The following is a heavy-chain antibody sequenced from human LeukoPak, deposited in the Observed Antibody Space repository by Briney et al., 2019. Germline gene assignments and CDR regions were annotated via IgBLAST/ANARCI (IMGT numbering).Heavy chain of an antibody. J-gene: IGHJ4*02. CDR1: GYTFTSYG. CDR3: ARVGEFDWPHPDRYFDY. CDR2: ISAYNGNT. D-gene: IGHD3-10*01. V-gene: IGHV1-18*01. Sequence: ASVKVSCKASGYTFTSYGISWVRQAPGQGLEWMGWISAYNGNTNYAQKLQGRVTMTTDTSTSTAYMELRSLRSDDTAVYYCARVGEFDWPHPDRYFDYWGQGTLVTVSS.